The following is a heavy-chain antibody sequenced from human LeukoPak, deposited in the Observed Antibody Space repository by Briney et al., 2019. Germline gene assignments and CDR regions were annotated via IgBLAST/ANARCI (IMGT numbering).Heavy chain of an antibody. CDR1: GYTFTGYY. CDR2: INPNSGGT. Sequence: ASVKVSCKASGYTFTGYYMHWVRQPPGQGLEWMGWINPNSGGTNYAQKFQGRVTMTRDTSISTAYMELSRLRSDDTAVYYCARDVDIVATTSYWYFDLWGRGTLVTVSS. CDR3: ARDVDIVATTSYWYFDL. D-gene: IGHD5-12*01. V-gene: IGHV1-2*02. J-gene: IGHJ2*01.